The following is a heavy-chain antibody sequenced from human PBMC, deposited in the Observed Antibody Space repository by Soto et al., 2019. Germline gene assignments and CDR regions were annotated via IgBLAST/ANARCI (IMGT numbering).Heavy chain of an antibody. Sequence: EVQLVESGGGLVQPGGSLKLSCAASGFSFSGFEMQWVRQASGKGLEWVGRMRSKANSYATAYGASVKGRLTVSRDDSTNTVYLQMSSLQTEDTAIYYCTRYLFHYPVDYGMDVWGQGTTVTVSS. CDR3: TRYLFHYPVDYGMDV. D-gene: IGHD5-12*01. CDR2: MRSKANSYAT. J-gene: IGHJ6*02. CDR1: GFSFSGFE. V-gene: IGHV3-73*02.